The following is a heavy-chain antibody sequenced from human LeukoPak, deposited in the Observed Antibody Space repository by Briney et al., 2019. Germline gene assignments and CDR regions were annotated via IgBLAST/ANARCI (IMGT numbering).Heavy chain of an antibody. CDR2: IYTSGST. CDR3: ATPGGYCSSTSCSYAFDI. Sequence: SETLSLTCTVSGGSISSYYWSWIRQPPGKGLEWIGYIYTSGSTNYNPSLKSRVTISVDTSKNQSSLKLSSVTAADTAVYYCATPGGYCSSTSCSYAFDIWGQGTMVTVSS. D-gene: IGHD2-2*03. J-gene: IGHJ3*02. CDR1: GGSISSYY. V-gene: IGHV4-4*09.